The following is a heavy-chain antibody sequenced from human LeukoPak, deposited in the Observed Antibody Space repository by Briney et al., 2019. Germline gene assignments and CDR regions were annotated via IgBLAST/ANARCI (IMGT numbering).Heavy chain of an antibody. J-gene: IGHJ4*02. V-gene: IGHV4-59*01. D-gene: IGHD5-12*01. Sequence: SETLSLTCTVPGGSISSYYWSWIRQPPGKGLEWIGYIYYSGSTNYNPSLKSRVTISVDTSKNQFSLKLSSVTAADTAVYYCARGLGVATLPYFDYWGQGTLVTVSS. CDR1: GGSISSYY. CDR2: IYYSGST. CDR3: ARGLGVATLPYFDY.